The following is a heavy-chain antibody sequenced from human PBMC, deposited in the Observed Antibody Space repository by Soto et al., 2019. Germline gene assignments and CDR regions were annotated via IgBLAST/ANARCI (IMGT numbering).Heavy chain of an antibody. CDR2: VYNSGST. CDR3: ARAVGATGPFDY. J-gene: IGHJ4*02. D-gene: IGHD1-26*01. CDR1: GGSISSYY. Sequence: SETLSLTCTVSGGSISSYYWSWIRQPPGKGLEWIGYVYNSGSTNYNPSLKSRVTISIDTSKNQFSLKLTSLTATDTAVYYCARAVGATGPFDYWGQGTLVTVSS. V-gene: IGHV4-59*01.